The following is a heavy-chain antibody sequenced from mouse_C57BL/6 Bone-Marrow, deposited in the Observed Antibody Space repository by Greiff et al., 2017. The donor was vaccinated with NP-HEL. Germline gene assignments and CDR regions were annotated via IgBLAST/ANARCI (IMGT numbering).Heavy chain of an antibody. CDR3: ATAHYYAMDY. V-gene: IGHV1-69*01. J-gene: IGHJ4*01. Sequence: QVQLQQPGAELVMPGASVKLSCKASGYTFTSYWMHWVKQRPGQGLEWIGEIDPSDSYTNYNQKFKGKSTLTVDKSSSTAYMQLSSLTSEDSAVYYCATAHYYAMDYWGQGTSVTVSS. D-gene: IGHD3-1*01. CDR1: GYTFTSYW. CDR2: IDPSDSYT.